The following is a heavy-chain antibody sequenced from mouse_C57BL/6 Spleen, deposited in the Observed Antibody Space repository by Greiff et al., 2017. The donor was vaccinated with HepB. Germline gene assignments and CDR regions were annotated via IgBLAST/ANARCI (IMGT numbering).Heavy chain of an antibody. CDR1: GYTFTSYG. V-gene: IGHV1-81*01. CDR3: ARSGYYSNYVSAMDY. CDR2: IYPRSGNT. Sequence: QVQLKQSGAELARPGASVKLSCKASGYTFTSYGISWVKQRTGQGLEWIGEIYPRSGNTYYNEKFKGKATLTADKSSSTAYMELRSLTSEDSAVYFCARSGYYSNYVSAMDYWGQGTSVTVSS. J-gene: IGHJ4*01. D-gene: IGHD2-5*01.